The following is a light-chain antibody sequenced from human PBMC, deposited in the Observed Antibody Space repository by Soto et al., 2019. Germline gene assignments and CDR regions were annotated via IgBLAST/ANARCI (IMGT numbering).Light chain of an antibody. CDR3: AAWDDSLSGVV. CDR2: GNS. CDR1: SSNIGADYA. J-gene: IGLJ3*02. V-gene: IGLV1-40*01. Sequence: QPVLTQPPSVSGAPGQRVTISCTGSSSNIGADYAVHWYQQLPGTAPKLLMHGNSQRPSGVPDRFSGSKSGTSASLAISGLRTEDEADYYCAAWDDSLSGVVFGGGTKLTVL.